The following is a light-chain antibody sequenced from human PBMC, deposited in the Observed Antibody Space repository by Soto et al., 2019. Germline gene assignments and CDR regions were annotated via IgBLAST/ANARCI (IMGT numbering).Light chain of an antibody. CDR2: DAS. J-gene: IGKJ5*01. CDR1: QSISTY. CDR3: QQSYASPIT. Sequence: DIQMTQSPSSLSASVGDRVTITCRASQSISTYLNWYQQKPRKAPKLLIYDASTLQSGLPSKFSGSGSGTHFTLTISSLQAADFATYYSQQSYASPITFGQATRLEIK. V-gene: IGKV1-39*01.